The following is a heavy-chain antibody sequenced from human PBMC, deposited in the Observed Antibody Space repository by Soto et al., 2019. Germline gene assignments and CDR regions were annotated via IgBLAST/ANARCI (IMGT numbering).Heavy chain of an antibody. Sequence: SETLSLTCAVSGGSISSGGYSWSWIRQPPGKGLEWIGYIYHSGSTYYNPSLKSRVTISVDRSKNQFSLKLSSVTAADTAVYYCARVVVPAAIRGYNWFDPWGQGTLVTVSS. V-gene: IGHV4-30-2*01. CDR2: IYHSGST. J-gene: IGHJ5*02. CDR3: ARVVVPAAIRGYNWFDP. D-gene: IGHD2-2*01. CDR1: GGSISSGGYS.